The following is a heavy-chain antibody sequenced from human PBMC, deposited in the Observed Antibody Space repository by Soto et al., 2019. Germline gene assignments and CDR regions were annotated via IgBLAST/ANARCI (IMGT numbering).Heavy chain of an antibody. CDR2: IVPIFGSA. CDR3: ARDFRGGEFDY. CDR1: GGTFSSYP. D-gene: IGHD3-16*01. J-gene: IGHJ4*02. V-gene: IGHV1-69*12. Sequence: QVQLVQSGAEVKKPGSSVKVSCKASGGTFSSYPITWVRQAPGQGLEWMGGIVPIFGSAKYAPKFQGRVTITADDSTNTVYMELSSLKSADTAMYYCARDFRGGEFDYWGQGALVTVSS.